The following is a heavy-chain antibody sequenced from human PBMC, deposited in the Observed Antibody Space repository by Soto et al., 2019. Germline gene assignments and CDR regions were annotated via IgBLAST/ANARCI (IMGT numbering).Heavy chain of an antibody. CDR3: ARPSSSWSSDAFDI. J-gene: IGHJ3*02. Sequence: ASVKVSCKASGYTFTSYDINWVRQATGQGLVWMGWMNPNSGNTGYAQKFQGRVTMTRNTSISTAYMELSSLRSEDTAVYYCARPSSSWSSDAFDIWGQGTMVTVSS. D-gene: IGHD6-13*01. CDR2: MNPNSGNT. CDR1: GYTFTSYD. V-gene: IGHV1-8*01.